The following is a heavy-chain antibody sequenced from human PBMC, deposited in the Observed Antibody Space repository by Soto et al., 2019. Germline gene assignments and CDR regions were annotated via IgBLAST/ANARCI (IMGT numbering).Heavy chain of an antibody. CDR1: GGSISSSSYY. J-gene: IGHJ4*02. CDR3: ASCSGGSCYANFDY. V-gene: IGHV4-39*01. Sequence: SETLSLTCTVPGGSISSSSYYWGWIRQPPGKGLEWIGSIYYSGSTYYNPSLKSRVTISVDTSKNQFSLKLSSVTAADTAVYYWASCSGGSCYANFDYWGQGTLVTVSS. CDR2: IYYSGST. D-gene: IGHD2-15*01.